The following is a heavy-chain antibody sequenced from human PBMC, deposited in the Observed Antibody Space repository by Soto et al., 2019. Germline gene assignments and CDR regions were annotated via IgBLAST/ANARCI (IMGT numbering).Heavy chain of an antibody. D-gene: IGHD1-26*01. J-gene: IGHJ6*02. Sequence: GESLKISCKGSGYSFTSYWISWVRQMPGKGLEWMGRIDPSDSYTNYSPSFQGHVTISADKSISTAYLQWSSLKASDTAMYYYARRDTRSSHYYGMDVWGQGTTVTVSS. CDR2: IDPSDSYT. CDR3: ARRDTRSSHYYGMDV. V-gene: IGHV5-10-1*01. CDR1: GYSFTSYW.